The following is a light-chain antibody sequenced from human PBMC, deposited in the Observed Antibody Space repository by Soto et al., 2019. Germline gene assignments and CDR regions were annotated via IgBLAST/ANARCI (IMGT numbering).Light chain of an antibody. J-gene: IGKJ4*01. CDR1: QSISSW. Sequence: DIQMTQSPSTLSASVGDRVTITCRASQSISSWLAWYQQKPGKAPKLLIYDASSLESGVPSRFSGSGSGTEFALTISSLQPDDFATYYCQQYNSYALTFGGGTKVEIK. CDR3: QQYNSYALT. V-gene: IGKV1-5*01. CDR2: DAS.